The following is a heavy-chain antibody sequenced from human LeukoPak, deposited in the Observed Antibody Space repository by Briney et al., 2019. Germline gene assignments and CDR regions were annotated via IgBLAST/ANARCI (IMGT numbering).Heavy chain of an antibody. V-gene: IGHV3-7*01. J-gene: IGHJ3*02. CDR2: IKQDGGEK. CDR1: GFALSNYW. CDR3: ARYGNGAWLAHYSFDI. D-gene: IGHD6-19*01. Sequence: GGSLRLSCAASGFALSNYWMSWVRQAPGKGLEWVANIKQDGGEKYYVESVKGRFAISRDNADNSLYLQVNSLRAEDAAVYYCARYGNGAWLAHYSFDIWGQGTMVTVSS.